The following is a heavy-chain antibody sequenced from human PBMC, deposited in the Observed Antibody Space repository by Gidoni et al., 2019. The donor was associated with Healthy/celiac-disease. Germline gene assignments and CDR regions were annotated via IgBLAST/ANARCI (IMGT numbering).Heavy chain of an antibody. CDR2: ISGSGGST. Sequence: EVQLLESGGGFVQPGGSLRLSCAASGFTLSSYAMSWVRQAPGKGLEWVSAISGSGGSTYYADSVKGRFTISRDNSKNTLYLQMNSLRAEDTAVYYCASSGWAARAGWFDPWGQGTLVTVSS. D-gene: IGHD6-6*01. CDR3: ASSGWAARAGWFDP. V-gene: IGHV3-23*01. CDR1: GFTLSSYA. J-gene: IGHJ5*02.